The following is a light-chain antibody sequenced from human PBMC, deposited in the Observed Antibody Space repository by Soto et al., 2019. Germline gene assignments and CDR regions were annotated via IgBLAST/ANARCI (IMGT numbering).Light chain of an antibody. V-gene: IGKV3-20*01. Sequence: QSPATLSVTTGEGVTLSCRASQTIKNLLAWYQQRPGQSPRLLLYYASTRATGVPARFSGSGSGTEFTLTISRLEPEDFAVYYCQQYGSSPRTFGQGGMVDVK. CDR3: QQYGSSPRT. CDR1: QTIKNL. CDR2: YAS. J-gene: IGKJ1*01.